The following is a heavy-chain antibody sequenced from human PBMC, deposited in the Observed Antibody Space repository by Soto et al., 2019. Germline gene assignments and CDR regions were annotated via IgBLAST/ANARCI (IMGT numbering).Heavy chain of an antibody. CDR1: GFTFDYNW. Sequence: GGSLRLSCVASGFTFDYNWMHRVRQAPGEGLKWVPRLQTDGSHPDYADSVKGRFTISRYNAKNTLYLQMNSLRDEGTAVYYCARDDRAGYFQYWGQGTLVTVSS. V-gene: IGHV3-74*01. J-gene: IGHJ1*01. CDR2: LQTDGSHP. CDR3: ARDDRAGYFQY.